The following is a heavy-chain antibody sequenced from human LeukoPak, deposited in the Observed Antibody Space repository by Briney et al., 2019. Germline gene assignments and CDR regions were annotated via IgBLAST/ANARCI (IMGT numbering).Heavy chain of an antibody. Sequence: SVRVSCKASGYTFTSYGISWVRQAPGQGLEWMCGIFPILVTANYAQTLQGAVTTSAEESPSTAYMELSSLRSEDTAVYYCARGVPAYYYDSSGTPGDYYMDVWGKGTTVTISS. CDR2: IFPILVTA. J-gene: IGHJ6*03. D-gene: IGHD3-22*01. CDR3: ARGVPAYYYDSSGTPGDYYMDV. CDR1: GYTFTSYG. V-gene: IGHV1-69*13.